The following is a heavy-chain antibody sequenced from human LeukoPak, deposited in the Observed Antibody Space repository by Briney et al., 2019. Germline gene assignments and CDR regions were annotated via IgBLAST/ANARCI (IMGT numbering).Heavy chain of an antibody. CDR3: ARKPGISLDDYFDY. V-gene: IGHV3-7*01. Sequence: PGGSLRLSCAASGFTSSSYWMSWVRQAPGKGLEWVANIKQDGSEKYYVDSVKGRFTISRDNAKNSLYLQMNSLRAEDTAVYYCARKPGISLDDYFDYWGQGTLVTVSS. CDR1: GFTSSSYW. D-gene: IGHD3-16*02. J-gene: IGHJ4*02. CDR2: IKQDGSEK.